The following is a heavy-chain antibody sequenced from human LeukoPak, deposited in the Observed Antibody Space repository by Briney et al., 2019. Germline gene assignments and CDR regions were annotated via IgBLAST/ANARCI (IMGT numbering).Heavy chain of an antibody. V-gene: IGHV4-59*01. CDR2: IYYSGST. D-gene: IGHD1-26*01. J-gene: IGHJ4*02. CDR1: GGSISSYY. CDR3: ARGLGGSYHY. Sequence: PSETLSLTCTVSGGSISSYYWSWIRQPPGKGLEWIGYIYYSGSTNYNPSLKSRVTISVDTSENQFSLKLSSVTAADTAVYYCARGLGGSYHYWGQGTLVTVSS.